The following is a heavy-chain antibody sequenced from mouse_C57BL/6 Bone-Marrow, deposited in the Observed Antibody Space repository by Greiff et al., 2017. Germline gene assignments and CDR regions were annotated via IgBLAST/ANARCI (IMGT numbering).Heavy chain of an antibody. CDR1: GYTFTSYW. V-gene: IGHV1-69*01. D-gene: IGHD1-2*01. CDR2: IDPSDSYT. J-gene: IGHJ2*01. Sequence: QVQLQQPGAELVMPGASVKLSCKASGYTFTSYWMHWVKQRPGQGLEWIGEIDPSDSYTNYNQKFKGKSTLTVDKSSSTAYMQLSSLTSEDSAVFYCARVWERPYYFDDRGEGTTLTVSS. CDR3: ARVWERPYYFDD.